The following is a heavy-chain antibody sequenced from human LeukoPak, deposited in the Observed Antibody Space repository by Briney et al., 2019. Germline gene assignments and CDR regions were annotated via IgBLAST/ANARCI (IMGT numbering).Heavy chain of an antibody. Sequence: SETLSLTCSVSGGSISGYYWSWIRQPPGKGLEWIGYIYYSGSTNYNPSLKSRVTISVDTSKNQFSLKLSSVTAADTAVYYCARQGTTYGAFDIWGQGTMVTVSS. V-gene: IGHV4-59*08. CDR2: IYYSGST. J-gene: IGHJ3*02. D-gene: IGHD3-10*01. CDR3: ARQGTTYGAFDI. CDR1: GGSISGYY.